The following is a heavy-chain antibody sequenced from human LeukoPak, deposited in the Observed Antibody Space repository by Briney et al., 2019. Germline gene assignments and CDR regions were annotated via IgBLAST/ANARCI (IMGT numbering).Heavy chain of an antibody. V-gene: IGHV3-23*01. D-gene: IGHD3-22*01. CDR3: AKAYYYDSSGYYYYYYYGMDV. CDR2: ISGSGGST. Sequence: GGSLRLSCAASGFTFSSYAMSWVRQAPGKGLEWVSAISGSGGSTYYADSVKGRFTISRDNSKNTLYLQMNSLRAEDTAVYYCAKAYYYDSSGYYYYYYYGMDVWGQGTTVTVSS. CDR1: GFTFSSYA. J-gene: IGHJ6*02.